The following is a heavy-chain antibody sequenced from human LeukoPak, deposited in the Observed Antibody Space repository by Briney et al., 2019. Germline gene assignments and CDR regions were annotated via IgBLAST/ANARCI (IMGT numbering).Heavy chain of an antibody. J-gene: IGHJ3*02. V-gene: IGHV1-69*13. Sequence: SVKVSFKASGGTFSSYAISWVRQAPGQGLEWMGGIIPIFGTANYAQKFQGRVTITADESTSTAYMELSSLRSEDTAVYYCARTASGSYSAFDIWGQGTMVTVSS. CDR2: IIPIFGTA. D-gene: IGHD1-26*01. CDR3: ARTASGSYSAFDI. CDR1: GGTFSSYA.